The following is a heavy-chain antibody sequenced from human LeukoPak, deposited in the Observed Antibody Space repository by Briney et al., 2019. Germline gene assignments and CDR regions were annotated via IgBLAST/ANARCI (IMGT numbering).Heavy chain of an antibody. CDR3: ARQIVPLSRIRIDV. Sequence: PSETLSLTCTVSDGSISSSSYYWGWIRQPPGKGLEWIASIYNSGSTYYNPSLESRVTISVDTSKNQFSLRLSSVTAADTAVYYCARQIVPLSRIRIDVWGQGTTVTVSS. D-gene: IGHD2-15*01. CDR2: IYNSGST. V-gene: IGHV4-39*01. CDR1: DGSISSSSYY. J-gene: IGHJ6*02.